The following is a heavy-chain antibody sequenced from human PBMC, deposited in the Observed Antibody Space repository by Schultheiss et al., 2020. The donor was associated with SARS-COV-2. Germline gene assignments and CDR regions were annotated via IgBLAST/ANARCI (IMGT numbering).Heavy chain of an antibody. J-gene: IGHJ6*02. CDR1: GFTFSSYS. CDR2: ISGSGGST. Sequence: GGSLRLSCAASGFTFSSYSMNWVRQAPGKGLEWVSAISGSGGSTYYADSVKGRFTISRDNAKNSLYLQMNSLRAEDTAVYYCARDLSSSHRYGMDVWGQGTTVTVSS. CDR3: ARDLSSSHRYGMDV. D-gene: IGHD6-6*01. V-gene: IGHV3-21*04.